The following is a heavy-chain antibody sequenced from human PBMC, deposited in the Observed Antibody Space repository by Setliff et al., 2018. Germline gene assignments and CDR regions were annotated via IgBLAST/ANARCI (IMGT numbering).Heavy chain of an antibody. Sequence: PSETLSLTCSVSGGAVSGDYWTWIRQPPGKGLEYIGYINRRGSTNFTPSLKSRVTISIDTSKDQFSLKLISMTAADTAVYYCARMSGFLYMDVWGKGTTVTVSS. CDR1: GGAVSGDY. V-gene: IGHV4-4*08. J-gene: IGHJ6*03. CDR3: ARMSGFLYMDV. D-gene: IGHD3-3*01. CDR2: INRRGST.